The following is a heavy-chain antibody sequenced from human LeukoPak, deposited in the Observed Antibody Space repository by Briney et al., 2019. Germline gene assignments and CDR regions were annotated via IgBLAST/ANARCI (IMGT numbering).Heavy chain of an antibody. CDR2: IRYDGSNK. CDR3: AKDSVRTTVTTPLDY. V-gene: IGHV3-30*02. CDR1: GFTFSSYG. J-gene: IGHJ4*02. D-gene: IGHD4-11*01. Sequence: GGSLRLSCAASGFTFSSYGMHWVRLAPGKGLEGVAFIRYDGSNKYYADSVKGRFTISRDNSKNTLYLQMNSLRAEDTAVYYCAKDSVRTTVTTPLDYWGQGTLVTVSS.